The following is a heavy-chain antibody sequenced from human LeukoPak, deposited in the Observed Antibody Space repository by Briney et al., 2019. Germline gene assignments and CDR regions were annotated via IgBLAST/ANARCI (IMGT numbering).Heavy chain of an antibody. V-gene: IGHV4-34*01. CDR3: ASRSLELTLPYNWFDP. CDR1: GGSFSGYY. D-gene: IGHD1-26*01. J-gene: IGHJ5*02. Sequence: SSETLSLTCAVYGGSFSGYYWSWIRQPPGKGLEWIGEINHSGSTNYNPSLKSRVTISVDTSKNQFSLKLSSVTAADTAVYYCASRSLELTLPYNWFDPWGQGTLVTVSS. CDR2: INHSGST.